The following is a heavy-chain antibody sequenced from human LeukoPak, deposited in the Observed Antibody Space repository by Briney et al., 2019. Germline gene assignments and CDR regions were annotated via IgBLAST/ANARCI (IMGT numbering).Heavy chain of an antibody. CDR3: AKNRVVFNWNYAYYFDS. V-gene: IGHV3-21*01. CDR1: GFTFSSYE. J-gene: IGHJ4*02. D-gene: IGHD1-7*01. Sequence: GGSLRLSCAASGFTFSSYEMNWVRQAPGKGLEWVSSISSSSSYIYYADSVKGRFTISRDNAKNSLYLQMNSLRAGDTALYYCAKNRVVFNWNYAYYFDSWGQGTLVTVSS. CDR2: ISSSSSYI.